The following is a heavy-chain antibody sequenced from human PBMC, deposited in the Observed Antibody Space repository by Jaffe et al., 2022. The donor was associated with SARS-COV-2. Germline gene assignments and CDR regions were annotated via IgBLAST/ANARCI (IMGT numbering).Heavy chain of an antibody. CDR2: INHSGST. J-gene: IGHJ6*02. D-gene: IGHD6-13*01. CDR3: ARMGGSSWFRRGMDV. V-gene: IGHV4-34*01. Sequence: QVQLQQWGAGLLKPSETLSLTCAVYGGSFSGYYWSWIRQPPGKGLEWIGEINHSGSTNYNPSLKSRVTISVDTSKNQFSLKLSSVTAADTAVYYCARMGGSSWFRRGMDVWGQGTTVTVSS. CDR1: GGSFSGYY.